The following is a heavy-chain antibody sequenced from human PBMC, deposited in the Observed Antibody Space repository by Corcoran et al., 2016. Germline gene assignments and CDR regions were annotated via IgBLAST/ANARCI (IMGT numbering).Heavy chain of an antibody. CDR2: ILYSGST. CDR1: GGSIRSYY. D-gene: IGHD3-3*01. V-gene: IGHV4-59*01. J-gene: IGHJ4*02. Sequence: QVQQQESGPGLVKPSETLSLTCTVSGGSIRSYYWNWIRQPPGKGLEWIGYILYSGSTKYNPSLKSRVTISIDTSKNQFSLKLSSVTAADTAVYYCARAGSGDGPEDSWGQGTLVTVSS. CDR3: ARAGSGDGPEDS.